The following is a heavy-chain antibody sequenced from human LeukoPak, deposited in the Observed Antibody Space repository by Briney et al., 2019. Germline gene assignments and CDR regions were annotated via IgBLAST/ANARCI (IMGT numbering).Heavy chain of an antibody. CDR2: FDPEDGET. Sequence: GASVKVSCKVSGYTLTELSMHWVRQAPGKGLEWMGGFDPEDGETIYAQKFRGRVTMTEDTSTDTAYMELSSLRSEDTAVYYCARVPRGGTYYLYYFDNWGQGTLVTVSS. J-gene: IGHJ4*02. D-gene: IGHD3-10*01. CDR1: GYTLTELS. CDR3: ARVPRGGTYYLYYFDN. V-gene: IGHV1-24*01.